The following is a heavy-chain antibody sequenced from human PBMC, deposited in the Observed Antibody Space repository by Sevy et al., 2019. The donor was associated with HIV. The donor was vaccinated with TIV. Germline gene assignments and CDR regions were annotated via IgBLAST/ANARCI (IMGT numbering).Heavy chain of an antibody. V-gene: IGHV3-48*02. CDR1: GFTLTHFS. Sequence: GGSLRLSCAASGFTLTHFSIYWVRQAPGKGLEWVSCISTSNSASLYYGSSVKGPFTISRDTAKNSVFLQMNSLRDGDTAVYYCGRVRAGATTNALDYWGQGTLVTVSS. J-gene: IGHJ4*02. CDR3: GRVRAGATTNALDY. D-gene: IGHD1-26*01. CDR2: ISTSNSASL.